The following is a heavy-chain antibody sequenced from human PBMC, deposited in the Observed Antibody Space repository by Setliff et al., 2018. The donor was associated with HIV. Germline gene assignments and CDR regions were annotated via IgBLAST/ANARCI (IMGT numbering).Heavy chain of an antibody. CDR2: INTHTGNP. CDR1: GYRFTSYA. D-gene: IGHD5-12*01. Sequence: GASVKVSCKASGYRFTSYAMNWVRQAPGQGLEWMGWINTHTGNPTYAKGFTGRFVCSLDTSVSTAYLQISSLKAEDTAVYYCARDGGRRDGYNLGLDYWGQGTLVTVSS. CDR3: ARDGGRRDGYNLGLDY. J-gene: IGHJ4*02. V-gene: IGHV7-4-1*02.